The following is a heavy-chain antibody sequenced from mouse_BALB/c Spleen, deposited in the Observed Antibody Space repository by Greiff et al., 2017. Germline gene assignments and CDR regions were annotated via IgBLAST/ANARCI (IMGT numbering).Heavy chain of an antibody. J-gene: IGHJ3*01. D-gene: IGHD2-4*01. CDR1: GFNIKDTY. V-gene: IGHV14-3*02. CDR2: IDPANGNT. Sequence: EVQLVESGAELVKPGASVKLSCPASGFNIKDTYMHWVKQRPEQGLEWIGRIDPANGNTKYDPKFQGKATITADTSSNTAYLQLSSLTSEDTAVYYCASSTMITAWFAYWGQGTLVTVSA. CDR3: ASSTMITAWFAY.